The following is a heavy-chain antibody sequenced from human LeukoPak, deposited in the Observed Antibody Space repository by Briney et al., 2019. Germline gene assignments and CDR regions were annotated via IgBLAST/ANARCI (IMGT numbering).Heavy chain of an antibody. CDR2: MNPNSGNT. V-gene: IGHV1-8*01. D-gene: IGHD2-15*01. J-gene: IGHJ6*02. Sequence: ASVTVSCKASGYTFTSYDINWVRQAPGQGLEWMGWMNPNSGNTVYAHKFQGRVTMTRNTSISTAYMELSSLRSEDTAVYYCARQSVHCSGGSCYSSAYYYGMDVGGQGTTVTVSS. CDR1: GYTFTSYD. CDR3: ARQSVHCSGGSCYSSAYYYGMDV.